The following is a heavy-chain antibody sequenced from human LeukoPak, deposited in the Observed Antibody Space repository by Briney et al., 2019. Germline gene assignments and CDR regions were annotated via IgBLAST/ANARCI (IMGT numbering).Heavy chain of an antibody. J-gene: IGHJ6*03. V-gene: IGHV5-51*01. CDR1: GYSFTSYW. D-gene: IGHD3-3*01. CDR3: ARLVPYYYDFWSGSPAYMDV. Sequence: GESLKISCKGSGYSFTSYWIGWVRQMPGKGLEWMGIIYPGDSDTGYSPSFQGQVTISADKSISTAYLQWSSLKASDTAMYYCARLVPYYYDFWSGSPAYMDVWGKGTTVTVSS. CDR2: IYPGDSDT.